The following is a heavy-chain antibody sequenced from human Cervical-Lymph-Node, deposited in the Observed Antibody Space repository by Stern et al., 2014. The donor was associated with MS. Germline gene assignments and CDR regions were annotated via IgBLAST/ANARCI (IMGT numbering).Heavy chain of an antibody. CDR3: AGGTGWLQPH. J-gene: IGHJ4*02. D-gene: IGHD5-24*01. CDR2: IKQDGSEK. CDR1: GFTFSSYW. Sequence: EVQLVESGGALVQPGGSLGLSLAASGFTFSSYWLTWVPLAPGTGLEWVANIKQDGSEKYYVDSVKGRFTISRDNAKNSLFLQMNSLRAEDTAVYYCAGGTGWLQPHWGQGTLVTVSS. V-gene: IGHV3-7*01.